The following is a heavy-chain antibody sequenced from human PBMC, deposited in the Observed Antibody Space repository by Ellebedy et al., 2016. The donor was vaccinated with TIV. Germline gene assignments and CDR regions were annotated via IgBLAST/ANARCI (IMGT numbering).Heavy chain of an antibody. CDR1: GGSISSYY. CDR2: IFYNGNT. J-gene: IGHJ4*02. CDR3: ARQMSTVTTVDY. Sequence: SETLSLXCTVSGGSISSYYWSWIRQPPGKGLECIGYIFYNGNTNYNPSLKSRVTISVDTSKNQFSLKLTSVTAADTAVYYCARQMSTVTTVDYWGQGTLVTVSS. D-gene: IGHD4-17*01. V-gene: IGHV4-59*12.